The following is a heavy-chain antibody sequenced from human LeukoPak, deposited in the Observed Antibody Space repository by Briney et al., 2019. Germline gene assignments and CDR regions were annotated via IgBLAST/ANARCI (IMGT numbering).Heavy chain of an antibody. J-gene: IGHJ4*02. Sequence: ASVKVSCKASGYTFTGYYMHWVRQAPGQGLEWMGRINPNSGGTNYAQKFQGRVTMTRDTSISTAYMELSRLRSDDTAVYYCARDGSTVNGYDYWGQGTLVTVSS. CDR3: ARDGSTVNGYDY. CDR1: GYTFTGYY. CDR2: INPNSGGT. D-gene: IGHD4-17*01. V-gene: IGHV1-2*06.